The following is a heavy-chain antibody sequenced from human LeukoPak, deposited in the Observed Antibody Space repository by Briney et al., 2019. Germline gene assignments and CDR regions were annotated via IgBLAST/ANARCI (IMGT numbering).Heavy chain of an antibody. CDR1: GLTFSNYA. D-gene: IGHD1-1*01. Sequence: GGSLRLSCAASGLTFSNYAMSWVRQAPGRGLEWVSTISGSGDSTCYADSVKGRFTISRDNSKNTLYLEMNSLRAEDTAVYYCAKDPILERLYENYGMDVWGQGTTVTVSS. CDR2: ISGSGDST. V-gene: IGHV3-23*01. J-gene: IGHJ6*02. CDR3: AKDPILERLYENYGMDV.